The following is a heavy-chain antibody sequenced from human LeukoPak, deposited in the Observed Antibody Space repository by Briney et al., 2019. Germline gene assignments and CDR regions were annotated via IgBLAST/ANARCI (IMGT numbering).Heavy chain of an antibody. V-gene: IGHV4-34*01. D-gene: IGHD3-10*01. CDR3: ARGNDFGSGTFYRSYGLDV. CDR1: GGSFSGYY. J-gene: IGHJ6*02. CDR2: INHSGST. Sequence: PSETLSLTCAVYGGSFSGYYWSWIRQPPGKGLEWIGEINHSGSTNYSPSLKSRLTISIDTSKNQFSLKVTSVTAVDTAVYYCARGNDFGSGTFYRSYGLDVWGQGTMVSV.